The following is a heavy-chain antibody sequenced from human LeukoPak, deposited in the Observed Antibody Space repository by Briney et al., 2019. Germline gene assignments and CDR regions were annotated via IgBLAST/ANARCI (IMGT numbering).Heavy chain of an antibody. J-gene: IGHJ6*03. D-gene: IGHD6-6*01. V-gene: IGHV1-2*02. CDR2: INPNSGGT. Sequence: ASVKVSCKASGYTFTSYYMHWVRQAPGQGLEWMGWINPNSGGTNYAQKFQGRVTMTRDTSISTAYMELSRLRSDDTAVYYCARVSSSSSGPYYYYYMDVWGKGTTVTVSS. CDR1: GYTFTSYY. CDR3: ARVSSSSSGPYYYYYMDV.